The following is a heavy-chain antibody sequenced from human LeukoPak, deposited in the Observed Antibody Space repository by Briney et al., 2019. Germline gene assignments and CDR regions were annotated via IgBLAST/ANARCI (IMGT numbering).Heavy chain of an antibody. D-gene: IGHD2/OR15-2a*01. CDR1: GASVSSDY. CDR3: ARHPFQYPFDH. CDR2: IYHSGHT. V-gene: IGHV4-59*08. J-gene: IGHJ5*02. Sequence: PSETLSLTCTVSGASVSSDYWSWIRQSPGKGLEWIGYIYHSGHTMSNPSLKSRVSLSLDTSNNQFSLKLSSVTAADTAVYYCARHPFQYPFDHWGQGTVVTVSS.